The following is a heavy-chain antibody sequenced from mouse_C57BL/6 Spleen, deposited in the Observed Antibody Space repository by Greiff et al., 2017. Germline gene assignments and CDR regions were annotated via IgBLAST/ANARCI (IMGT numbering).Heavy chain of an antibody. CDR2: IDPETGGT. D-gene: IGHD1-1*01. J-gene: IGHJ3*01. V-gene: IGHV1-15*01. CDR3: TRLATTVDPFAY. Sequence: QVHVKQSGAELVRPGASVTLSCKASGYTFTDYEMHWVKQTPVHGLEWIGAIDPETGGTAYNQKFKGKAILTADKSSSTAYMELRSLTSEDSAVYYCTRLATTVDPFAYWGQGTLVTVSA. CDR1: GYTFTDYE.